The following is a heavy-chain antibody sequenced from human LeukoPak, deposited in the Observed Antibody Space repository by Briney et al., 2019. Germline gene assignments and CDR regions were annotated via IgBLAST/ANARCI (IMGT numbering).Heavy chain of an antibody. CDR3: ARWADYYGSGASEAFDI. D-gene: IGHD3-10*01. J-gene: IGHJ3*02. Sequence: GASVKVSCKASGYTFTSYDINWVRQATGQGLEWMGWMNPNSGNTGYAQKFQGRVTMTRNTSISTAYMELSSLRSEDTAVYYCARWADYYGSGASEAFDIWGQGTMVTVSS. V-gene: IGHV1-8*01. CDR2: MNPNSGNT. CDR1: GYTFTSYD.